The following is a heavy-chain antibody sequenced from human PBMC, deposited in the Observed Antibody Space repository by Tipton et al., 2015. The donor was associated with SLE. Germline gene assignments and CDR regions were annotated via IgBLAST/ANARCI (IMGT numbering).Heavy chain of an antibody. D-gene: IGHD6-19*01. J-gene: IGHJ4*02. Sequence: LSLICAASGFTFHDYNMHWVRQVPGKGLEWVSLINWAGSSTFYAESVKGRFTISRDNSKNSLYLQMNSLKTEDTALYYCAKEYTSGWSEIDYWGQGTLVTVSS. CDR2: INWAGSST. CDR1: GFTFHDYN. V-gene: IGHV3-43*01. CDR3: AKEYTSGWSEIDY.